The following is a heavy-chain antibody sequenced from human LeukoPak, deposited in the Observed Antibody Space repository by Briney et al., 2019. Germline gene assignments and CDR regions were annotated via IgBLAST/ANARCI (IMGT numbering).Heavy chain of an antibody. D-gene: IGHD3-10*01. CDR3: ARLQVTMVRGVIDWYFDL. Sequence: SETLSLTCTVSGGSISSSSYYWGWIRQPPGKGLEWIGSIYYSGSIYYNPSLKSRVTISVDTSKNQFSLKLSSVTAADTAVYYCARLQVTMVRGVIDWYFDLWGRGTLVTVSS. J-gene: IGHJ2*01. CDR1: GGSISSSSYY. V-gene: IGHV4-39*01. CDR2: IYYSGSI.